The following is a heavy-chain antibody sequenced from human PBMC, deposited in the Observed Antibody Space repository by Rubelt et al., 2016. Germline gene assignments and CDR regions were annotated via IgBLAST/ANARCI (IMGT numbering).Heavy chain of an antibody. D-gene: IGHD1-26*01. CDR2: ISSTTTST. V-gene: IGHV3-48*01. CDR3: AKATWES. CDR1: GFTFNTHS. Sequence: EVQLVESGGDLVQPGGSLRLSCAASGFTFNTHSMHWVRQAPGKGLEWVSYISSTTTSTYYADSVKGRFTISRENAKNSLYLQMNSLRAEDTAVYYCAKATWESWGQGALVTVSS. J-gene: IGHJ4*02.